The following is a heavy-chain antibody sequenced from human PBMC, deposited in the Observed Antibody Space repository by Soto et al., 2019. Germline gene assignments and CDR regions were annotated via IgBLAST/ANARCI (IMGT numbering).Heavy chain of an antibody. CDR3: AKGGHSFGYGFDS. V-gene: IGHV3-23*01. CDR2: ISGSGGST. Sequence: GGSLHLSCSSSGFAFSSSAMSWVRLAPGKGLAWVSAISGSGGSTYYADSVKGRFTISRDNSKTTVYLQMNSLRAEDTAVYYCAKGGHSFGYGFDSWGQGTLVTLSS. D-gene: IGHD5-18*01. J-gene: IGHJ4*02. CDR1: GFAFSSSA.